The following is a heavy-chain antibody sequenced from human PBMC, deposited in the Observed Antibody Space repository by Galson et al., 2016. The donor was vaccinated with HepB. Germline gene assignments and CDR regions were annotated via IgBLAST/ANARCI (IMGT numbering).Heavy chain of an antibody. J-gene: IGHJ4*02. Sequence: SLRLSCAASGFTFRSYWMTWVRQAPGKGLEWVANIKPDGSEKYYVDSVKGRFTISRDNAKNSLYLQLNSLRAEDTAVYYCARSMVTTWDYWGQGTLVTVSS. D-gene: IGHD4-17*01. CDR2: IKPDGSEK. CDR3: ARSMVTTWDY. V-gene: IGHV3-7*01. CDR1: GFTFRSYW.